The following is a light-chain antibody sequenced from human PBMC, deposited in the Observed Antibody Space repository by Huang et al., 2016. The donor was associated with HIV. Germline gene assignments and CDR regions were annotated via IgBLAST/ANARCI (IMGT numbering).Light chain of an antibody. CDR3: HQYSSSLWT. V-gene: IGKV3-20*01. J-gene: IGKJ1*01. Sequence: EIVLTQSPGILSLASGERAALSCRARQISSSSYLAWYQQMPGQAPRLLIYAASGRATGIPDRFSGSGSGTDFTLTIRRLEPEDFAVYYCHQYSSSLWTFGQGTKVEIK. CDR2: AAS. CDR1: QISSSSY.